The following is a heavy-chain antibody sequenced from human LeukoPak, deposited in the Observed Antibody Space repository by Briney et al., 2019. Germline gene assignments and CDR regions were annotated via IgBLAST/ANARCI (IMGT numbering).Heavy chain of an antibody. CDR1: GGSISSYY. CDR2: IYYSGST. J-gene: IGHJ4*02. Sequence: PSETLSLTCTVSGGSISSYYWSWIRQPPGKGLEWIGYIYYSGSTNYNPSLKSRVTISVDTSKNQFSLKLSSVTAADTAVYYCAKWRSGSDYVDYWGQGTLVTVSS. V-gene: IGHV4-59*01. D-gene: IGHD1-26*01. CDR3: AKWRSGSDYVDY.